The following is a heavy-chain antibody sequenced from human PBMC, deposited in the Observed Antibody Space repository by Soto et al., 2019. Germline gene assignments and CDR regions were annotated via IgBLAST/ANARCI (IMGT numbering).Heavy chain of an antibody. V-gene: IGHV4-34*01. Sequence: PSETLSLTCAVYGGSFIGYYCSWIRQPPGKGLEWIGEINHSGSTNYNPSLKSRVAISVDTSKNQFSLKLSSVTAADTAVYYCARPCYSKWCMPHTFDYWGQGTLVTVSS. CDR1: GGSFIGYY. CDR3: ARPCYSKWCMPHTFDY. D-gene: IGHD2-8*01. J-gene: IGHJ4*02. CDR2: INHSGST.